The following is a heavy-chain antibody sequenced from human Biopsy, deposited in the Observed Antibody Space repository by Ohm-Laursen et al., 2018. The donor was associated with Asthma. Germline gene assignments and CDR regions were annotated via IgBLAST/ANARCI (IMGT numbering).Heavy chain of an antibody. D-gene: IGHD1-26*01. V-gene: IGHV1-69*17. CDR1: GGTFSSYA. CDR3: ARGGRDSYRRYYFDN. Sequence: GYSVKVSCKASGGTFSSYAINWVRQAPGQGLEWMGGIIPIFGVANYAQKFQGRVTINADKSTSTAYMELSSLRSEDTAVYYCARGGRDSYRRYYFDNWGQGTLVTVSS. J-gene: IGHJ4*02. CDR2: IIPIFGVA.